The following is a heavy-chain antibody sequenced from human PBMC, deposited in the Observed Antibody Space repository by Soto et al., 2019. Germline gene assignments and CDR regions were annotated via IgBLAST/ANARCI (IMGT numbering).Heavy chain of an antibody. CDR2: IIPIFGTA. D-gene: IGHD3-16*02. V-gene: IGHV1-69*13. CDR1: GVTFSSYA. CDR3: ASGGVWGSHRYPIDD. J-gene: IGHJ4*02. Sequence: SVPVSFQSSGVTFSSYAISSVRQPPGQGLEWMGVIIPIFGTANYAQKFQGRVTITADESKSTAYMELSSLRSEDTAVYYCASGGVWGSHRYPIDDWGQGTLVTVSS.